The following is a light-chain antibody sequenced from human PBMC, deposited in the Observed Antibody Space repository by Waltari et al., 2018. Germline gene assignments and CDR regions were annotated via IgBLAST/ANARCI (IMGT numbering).Light chain of an antibody. Sequence: QSALTQPASVSGSPGQSITISCTGTSSDVGGYNYVSWYQQHPGKAPKLMIFDVSNRRSGVSILFSGAKSGNTAVLTVSGLQAEDEAFYYCTSYTSGSTPLFGGGTQLTVL. CDR3: TSYTSGSTPL. CDR2: DVS. V-gene: IGLV2-14*01. J-gene: IGLJ7*01. CDR1: SSDVGGYNY.